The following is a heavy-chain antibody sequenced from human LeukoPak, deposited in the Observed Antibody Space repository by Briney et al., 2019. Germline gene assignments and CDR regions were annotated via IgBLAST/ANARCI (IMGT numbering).Heavy chain of an antibody. J-gene: IGHJ4*02. CDR1: GYTFTSYA. CDR3: ARGDTAMAKGGYYFDY. CDR2: IIPIFGTA. V-gene: IGHV1-69*05. D-gene: IGHD5-18*01. Sequence: SVKVSCKASGYTFTSYAISWVRQAPGQGLEWMGGIIPIFGTANYAQKFQGRVTITTDESTSTAYMELSSLRSEDTAVYYCARGDTAMAKGGYYFDYWGQGTLVTVSS.